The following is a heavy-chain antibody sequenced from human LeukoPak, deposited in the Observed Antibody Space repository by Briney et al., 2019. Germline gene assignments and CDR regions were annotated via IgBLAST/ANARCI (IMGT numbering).Heavy chain of an antibody. V-gene: IGHV1-2*02. D-gene: IGHD6-6*01. J-gene: IGHJ4*02. CDR3: ARVEQLVGFDY. CDR2: INPNSGGT. Sequence: GASVSAASKASGYTFTGYSMHWVRQAPGQGLEWMGWINPNSGGTNYAQKFQGRVTMTRDTSISTAYMELSRLRSDDTAVYYCARVEQLVGFDYWGQGTLVTVSS. CDR1: GYTFTGYS.